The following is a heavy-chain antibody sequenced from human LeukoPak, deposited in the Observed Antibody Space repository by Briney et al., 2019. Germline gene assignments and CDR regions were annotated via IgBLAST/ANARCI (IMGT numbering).Heavy chain of an antibody. V-gene: IGHV3-21*01. D-gene: IGHD3-22*01. CDR1: GFTFSSYS. CDR2: ISSSSSYI. CDR3: ARDSLPYYYDSSGYYPDAFDI. J-gene: IGHJ3*02. Sequence: GGSLRLSCAASGFTFSSYSMNWVRQAPGKGLEWVSSISSSSSYICYADSVKGRFTISRDNAKNSLYLQMNSLRAEDTAVYYCARDSLPYYYDSSGYYPDAFDIWGQGTMVTVSS.